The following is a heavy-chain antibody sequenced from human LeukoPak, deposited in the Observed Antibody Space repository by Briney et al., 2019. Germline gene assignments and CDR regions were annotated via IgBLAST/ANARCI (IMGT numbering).Heavy chain of an antibody. CDR1: GGSISSSSYY. Sequence: PSETLSLTCTVSGGSISSSSYYWGWIRQPPGKGLEWIGSIYYSGSTYYNPSLKSRVTISVDTSKNQFSLKLSSVTAAGTAVYYCAREPGYGSGSYYTDWGQGTLVTVSS. CDR3: AREPGYGSGSYYTD. D-gene: IGHD3-10*01. J-gene: IGHJ4*02. CDR2: IYYSGST. V-gene: IGHV4-39*07.